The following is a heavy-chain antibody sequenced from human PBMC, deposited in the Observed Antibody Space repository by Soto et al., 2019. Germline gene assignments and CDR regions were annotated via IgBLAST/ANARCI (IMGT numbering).Heavy chain of an antibody. D-gene: IGHD2-15*01. V-gene: IGHV1-69*13. J-gene: IGHJ6*02. CDR2: IIPIFGTA. Sequence: SVKVSCKASGGTFSSYAISWVRQAPGQGLEWMGGIIPIFGTANYAQKFQGRVTITADESTSTAYMELSSLRSEDTAVYYCASSLGYCSGGSCYGTRYYYYGMDVWGQGTTVTVSS. CDR1: GGTFSSYA. CDR3: ASSLGYCSGGSCYGTRYYYYGMDV.